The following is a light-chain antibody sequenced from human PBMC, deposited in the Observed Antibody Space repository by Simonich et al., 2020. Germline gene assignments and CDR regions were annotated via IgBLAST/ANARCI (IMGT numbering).Light chain of an antibody. Sequence: QSALTQPASVSGSPGQSITISCTGTSSDVGGYNYVSWYQQHPGKAPKLMIYDVSKRPSGVSNRCSCSKSGNTASLTISGLQAEDEADYYCSSYTSSSTWVFGGGTKLTVL. CDR3: SSYTSSSTWV. V-gene: IGLV2-14*01. CDR2: DVS. CDR1: SSDVGGYNY. J-gene: IGLJ3*02.